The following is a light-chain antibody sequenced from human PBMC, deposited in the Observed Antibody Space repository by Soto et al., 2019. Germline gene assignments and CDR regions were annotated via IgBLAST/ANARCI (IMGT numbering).Light chain of an antibody. J-gene: IGLJ2*01. CDR1: SGSVSTSYY. CDR3: VLYMGIGISRV. Sequence: QAVVTQEPSFSVSPGGTVTLTCDLSSGSVSTSYYPSWYQQTPGQAPRTLIYSTKIRSSGVPDRLSGSILGNKAALTITGAQADDESDYYCVLYMGIGISRVFGGGTKLTVL. V-gene: IGLV8-61*01. CDR2: STK.